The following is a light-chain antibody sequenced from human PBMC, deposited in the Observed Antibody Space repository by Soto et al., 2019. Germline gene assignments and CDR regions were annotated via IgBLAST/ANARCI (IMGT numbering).Light chain of an antibody. V-gene: IGKV3-15*01. CDR1: QSVNSN. Sequence: EIVMTQSPATLSVSPGERATLSCRASQSVNSNLAWYQQKPRQAPRLLISGASTRATGIPARFSGSGSGTDFTLPISSLQSEDFAVYYCQQDNSWPPPFGPGTKVDIK. CDR2: GAS. CDR3: QQDNSWPPP. J-gene: IGKJ3*01.